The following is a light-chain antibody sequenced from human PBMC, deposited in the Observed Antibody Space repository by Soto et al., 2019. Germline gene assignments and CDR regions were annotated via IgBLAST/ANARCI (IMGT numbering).Light chain of an antibody. CDR1: QSVSSY. V-gene: IGKV3-11*01. CDR2: DAS. Sequence: EIVLTQFPATLSLSPGERATLSCWASQSVSSYLAWYQQKPGQAPRLLIYDASNRATGIPARVSGSGSGTDFTLTISSLEPEDFAVYYCQQRRSWPLTFGGGTKVEI. CDR3: QQRRSWPLT. J-gene: IGKJ4*01.